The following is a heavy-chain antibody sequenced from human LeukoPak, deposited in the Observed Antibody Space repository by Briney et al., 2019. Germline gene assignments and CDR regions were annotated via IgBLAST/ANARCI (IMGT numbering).Heavy chain of an antibody. V-gene: IGHV1-8*03. CDR1: GYTFTSYD. CDR2: MNPNSGNT. Sequence: ASVKVSCKASGYTFTSYDINWVRQATGQGLEWMGWMNPNSGNTGYAQKFQGRVTITRNTSISTAYMELSSLRSEDTAVYYCARTYGWHGYYFDYWGQGTLVTVSS. CDR3: ARTYGWHGYYFDY. D-gene: IGHD6-19*01. J-gene: IGHJ4*02.